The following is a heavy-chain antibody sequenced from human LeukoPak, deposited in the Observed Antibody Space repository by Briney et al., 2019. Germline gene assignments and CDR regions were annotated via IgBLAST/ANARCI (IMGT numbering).Heavy chain of an antibody. CDR3: AKGAEIDH. V-gene: IGHV3-23*01. Sequence: GGSLRLSCAASGCNFNNFAMSWVRQAPGKGLEWLSAMTGPADTTYYAESVKGRFTISRDYSKSMVFLQMNSLRVEDTAIYYCAKGAEIDHWGQGTLVTVSS. J-gene: IGHJ4*02. CDR1: GCNFNNFA. CDR2: MTGPADTT.